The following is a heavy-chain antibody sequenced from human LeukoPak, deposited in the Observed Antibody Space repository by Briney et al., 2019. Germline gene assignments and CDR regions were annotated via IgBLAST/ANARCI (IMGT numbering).Heavy chain of an antibody. J-gene: IGHJ4*02. V-gene: IGHV1-18*04. CDR1: GYTFTSYG. D-gene: IGHD2-2*01. CDR3: ARDGRGYCRSTSCYGPFDY. Sequence: GASVKVSCKASGYTFTSYGISWVRQAPGQGLEWMGWISAYNGNTNYAQKLQGRVTMTTDTSTSTAYMELRSLRSDDTAVYYCARDGRGYCRSTSCYGPFDYWGQGTLVTVSS. CDR2: ISAYNGNT.